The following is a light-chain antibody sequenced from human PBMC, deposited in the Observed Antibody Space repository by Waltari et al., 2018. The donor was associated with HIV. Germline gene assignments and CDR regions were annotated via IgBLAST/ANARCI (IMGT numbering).Light chain of an antibody. CDR2: GAS. J-gene: IGKJ4*01. CDR3: QQTNGSPLT. Sequence: DIQITPSPRNMPAFGGVRWTITCRASQGISTWLAWYQKKPGKATQLLIHGASSLHSGVPSRFNGSGSGTQFSLTISSLQSEDFATYYCQQTNGSPLTFGGGTTVE. V-gene: IGKV1-12*01. CDR1: QGISTW.